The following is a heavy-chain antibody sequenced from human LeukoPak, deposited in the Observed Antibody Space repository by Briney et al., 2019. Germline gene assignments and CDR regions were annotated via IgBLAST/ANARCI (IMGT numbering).Heavy chain of an antibody. V-gene: IGHV3-48*03. Sequence: GGSLRLSCAGSGFTFSSYEMNWVRQAPGKGLEWVSYISSSGSTIYYADSVKGRFTISRDNAKNSLYLQMNSLRAENTAVYYCARDGGDYVWGSYRITGIDYWGQGTLVTVSS. D-gene: IGHD3-16*02. J-gene: IGHJ4*02. CDR2: ISSSGSTI. CDR3: ARDGGDYVWGSYRITGIDY. CDR1: GFTFSSYE.